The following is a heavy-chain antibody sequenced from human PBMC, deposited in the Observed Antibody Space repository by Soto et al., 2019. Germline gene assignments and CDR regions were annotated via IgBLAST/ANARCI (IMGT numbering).Heavy chain of an antibody. CDR1: GFTFSSYG. V-gene: IGHV3-30*18. D-gene: IGHD6-19*01. CDR2: ISYDGSNK. Sequence: PGGSLRLSCAASGFTFSSYGMHWVRQAPGKGLEWVAVISYDGSNKYYADSVKGRFTISRDNSKNTLYLQMNSLRAEDTAVYYCAKDKQQWLVGNFQHWGQGTLVTVSS. J-gene: IGHJ1*01. CDR3: AKDKQQWLVGNFQH.